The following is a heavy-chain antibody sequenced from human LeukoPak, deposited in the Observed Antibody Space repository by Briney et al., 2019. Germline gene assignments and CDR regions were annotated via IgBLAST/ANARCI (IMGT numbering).Heavy chain of an antibody. V-gene: IGHV1-46*01. D-gene: IGHD5-24*01. CDR2: INPSGTGT. CDR3: ATDHSMANTAWWFDP. J-gene: IGHJ5*02. Sequence: ASVKVSCKISGYTFTAYYVHWVRQAPGQGLEWMGVINPSGTGTSYAQKFQGRITMSRDTSTSTVYMELSSLRSEDTAFYYCATDHSMANTAWWFDPWGQGTLVTVSS. CDR1: GYTFTAYY.